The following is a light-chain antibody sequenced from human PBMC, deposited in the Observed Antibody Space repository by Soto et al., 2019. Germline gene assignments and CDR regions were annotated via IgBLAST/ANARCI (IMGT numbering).Light chain of an antibody. J-gene: IGKJ1*01. Sequence: DVVMTQSPLSLPVTLGQPASISCRSSQSLVYSDGNTYLNWFHQRPGQSPRRLIYKVSNRDSGVPYRFSGSGLGPDFPLRIIRVEAEDVGVYYCLQGRHWSRTFGQGTKVDIK. CDR1: QSLVYSDGNTY. CDR2: KVS. V-gene: IGKV2-30*01. CDR3: LQGRHWSRT.